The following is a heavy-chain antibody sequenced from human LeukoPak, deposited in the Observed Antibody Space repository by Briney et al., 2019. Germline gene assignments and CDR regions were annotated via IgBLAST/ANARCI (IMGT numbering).Heavy chain of an antibody. CDR3: ARAGGQQLVFDY. CDR2: IYYSGST. V-gene: IGHV4-59*01. J-gene: IGHJ4*02. CDR1: GGSISSYY. D-gene: IGHD6-13*01. Sequence: SETLSLTCTVSGGSISSYYWSWIRQPPGKGLEWIGYIYYSGSTNYNPSLKSRVTISVDTSKNQFSLKLSSVIAADTAVYYCARAGGQQLVFDYWGQGTLVTVSS.